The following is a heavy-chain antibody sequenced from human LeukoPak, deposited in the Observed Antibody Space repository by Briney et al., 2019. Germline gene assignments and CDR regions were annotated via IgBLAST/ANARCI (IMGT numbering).Heavy chain of an antibody. D-gene: IGHD3-22*01. CDR3: ARDTYYYDSSGGNWFDP. J-gene: IGHJ5*02. V-gene: IGHV1-18*01. Sequence: ASVKVSCKASGYTFTSYGISWVRQAPGQGREWMGWISAYNGNTNYAQKLQGRVTMTTDTSTSTAYMELRSLRSDDTAVYYCARDTYYYDSSGGNWFDPWGQGTLVTVSS. CDR2: ISAYNGNT. CDR1: GYTFTSYG.